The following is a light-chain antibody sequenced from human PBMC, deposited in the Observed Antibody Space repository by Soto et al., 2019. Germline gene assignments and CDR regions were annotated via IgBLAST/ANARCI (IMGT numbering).Light chain of an antibody. CDR2: GAS. J-gene: IGKJ3*01. V-gene: IGKV3-20*01. CDR1: QSVSNSY. CDR3: QQYGSSPWT. Sequence: EIVLTQSPGTLSLSPGERATLSRRASQSVSNSYLVWYQQKPGQAPRLLIYGASSRATGIPDRFSGSGSGTDFTLTISRVEPEDFAVYYCQQYGSSPWTFGPGTKVDI.